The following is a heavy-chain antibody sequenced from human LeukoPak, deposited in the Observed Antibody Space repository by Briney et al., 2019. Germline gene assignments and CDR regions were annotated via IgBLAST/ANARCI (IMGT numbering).Heavy chain of an antibody. CDR3: ARDNYAGANWFDP. CDR1: GGTFSSYA. CDR2: IIPIFGTA. J-gene: IGHJ5*02. Sequence: SVKVSCKASGGTFSSYAISWVRQAPGQGLEWMGGIIPIFGTANYAQKFQGRVTITTDESTSTAYMELSSLRSEDAAVYYCARDNYAGANWFDPWGQGTLVTVSS. V-gene: IGHV1-69*05. D-gene: IGHD1-7*01.